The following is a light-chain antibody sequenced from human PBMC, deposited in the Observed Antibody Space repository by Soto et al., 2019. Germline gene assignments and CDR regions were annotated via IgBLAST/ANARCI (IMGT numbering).Light chain of an antibody. J-gene: IGLJ1*01. Sequence: QSVLTQPASVSGSPGQSITISCTGTSSDVGGYNYVSWYQQHPGKAPKLMIDDVTHRPSGVSKRFAGSTSGYAASLTSSGLQAEDEADYYSSSYTSSSNYVFGTGTKLTVL. CDR3: SSYTSSSNYV. CDR2: DVT. V-gene: IGLV2-14*03. CDR1: SSDVGGYNY.